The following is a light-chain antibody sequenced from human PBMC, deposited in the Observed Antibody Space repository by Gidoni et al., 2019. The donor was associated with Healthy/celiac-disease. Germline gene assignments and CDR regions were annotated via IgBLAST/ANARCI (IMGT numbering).Light chain of an antibody. V-gene: IGKV3-20*01. Sequence: EIVLTQSPGTLSLSPGERATLSCRASQSVSSSYFAWYQQKPGQAPRLLIYGASSGSGTDFTLTISRLEPEDFAVYYCQQYGSSPKTFGQGTKVEIK. CDR2: GAS. CDR1: QSVSSSY. CDR3: QQYGSSPKT. J-gene: IGKJ1*01.